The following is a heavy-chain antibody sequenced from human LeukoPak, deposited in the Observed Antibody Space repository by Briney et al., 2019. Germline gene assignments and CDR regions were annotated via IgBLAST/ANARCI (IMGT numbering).Heavy chain of an antibody. CDR2: IYHSGST. V-gene: IGHV4-38-2*02. Sequence: SETLSLTCSVSGYSISSGYYWGWIRQPPGKGLEWIGSIYHSGSTYYNPSLKSRVTISVDTSKNQFSLKLSSVTAADTAVYYCARPPIAALEYYFDYWGQGTLVTVSS. J-gene: IGHJ4*02. CDR3: ARPPIAALEYYFDY. D-gene: IGHD6-13*01. CDR1: GYSISSGYY.